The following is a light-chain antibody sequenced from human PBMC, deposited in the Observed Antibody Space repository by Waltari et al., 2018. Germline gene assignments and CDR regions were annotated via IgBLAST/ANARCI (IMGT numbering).Light chain of an antibody. CDR2: NDS. J-gene: IGLJ2*01. CDR3: QVWDTTADLAI. CDR1: NIATKS. Sequence: SYVLTQPPSVSVAPGQTASITCGGNNIATKSVHWYQQKPGQAPVLVVYNDSDRPSGIPERFSGSNSGNTATLTISRVEVGDEADYYCQVWDTTADLAIFGGGTKLTVL. V-gene: IGLV3-21*02.